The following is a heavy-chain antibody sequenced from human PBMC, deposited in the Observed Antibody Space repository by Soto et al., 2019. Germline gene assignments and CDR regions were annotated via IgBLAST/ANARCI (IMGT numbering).Heavy chain of an antibody. D-gene: IGHD5-12*01. V-gene: IGHV4-34*01. CDR3: ARGQEGVVATH. CDR2: VKDGGHT. Sequence: QVQLQQWGAGLLKPSETLSLNCAVTGGSLSGYYWSWIRQPPGKGLEWIGEVKDGGHTNYSPSLRGRVTISSETSNNQCYLRLNSVTAADTGVYYCARGQEGVVATHWDQVSLGTDSS. CDR1: GGSLSGYY. J-gene: IGHJ4*02.